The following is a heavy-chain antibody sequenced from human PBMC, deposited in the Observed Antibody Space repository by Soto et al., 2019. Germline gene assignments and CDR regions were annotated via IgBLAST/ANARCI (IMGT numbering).Heavy chain of an antibody. J-gene: IGHJ4*02. CDR2: VYHTGST. Sequence: SETLSLTCVVSGDSISSTHWWTWVRQTPGTGLEWIGEVYHTGSTKYNPSLKNRVTISLDNSNNQFSLNIASLTAADTAVYYCARDWSAGYWGQGILVTVSS. CDR3: ARDWSAGY. CDR1: GDSISSTHW. V-gene: IGHV4-4*02. D-gene: IGHD3-3*01.